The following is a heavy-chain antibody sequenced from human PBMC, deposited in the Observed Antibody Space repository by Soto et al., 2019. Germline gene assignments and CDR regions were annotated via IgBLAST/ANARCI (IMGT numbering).Heavy chain of an antibody. J-gene: IGHJ4*02. Sequence: AASVKVSCKASGYTFTGYYMHWVRQAPGQGLEWMGWINPNSADTNYAQNFQGRVTMTRDTSIRTAYMELSRLTPDDTAVYYCARGYCTGGSCYQGHDYWGQGTLVTVSS. V-gene: IGHV1-2*02. CDR2: INPNSADT. D-gene: IGHD2-15*01. CDR1: GYTFTGYY. CDR3: ARGYCTGGSCYQGHDY.